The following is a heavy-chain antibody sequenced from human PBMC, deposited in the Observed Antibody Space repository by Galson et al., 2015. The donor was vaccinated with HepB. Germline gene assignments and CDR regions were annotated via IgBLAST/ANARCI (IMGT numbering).Heavy chain of an antibody. D-gene: IGHD1-14*01. CDR1: GGTFSNSP. CDR2: IIPIFGTA. Sequence: SVKVSCKASGGTFSNSPISWVRQAPGQGLEWMGGIIPIFGTANYAQKFQGRVTITADESTSTAYMELSSLRSEDTAVYYCARSPEYYFDYWGQGTLVTVSS. J-gene: IGHJ4*02. CDR3: ARSPEYYFDY. V-gene: IGHV1-69*13.